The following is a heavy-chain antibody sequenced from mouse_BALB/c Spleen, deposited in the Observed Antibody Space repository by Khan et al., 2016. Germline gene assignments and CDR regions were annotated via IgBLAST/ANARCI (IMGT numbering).Heavy chain of an antibody. CDR3: ERLYYYDCWDY. CDR1: GFAFSRYW. V-gene: IGHV4-1*02. CDR2: INPDSSTI. J-gene: IGHJ2*02. Sequence: EVKLLESGGGLVQPGGSLKLSCAASGFAFSRYWMSWVRQAPGKGLEWIGDINPDSSTINYTPSLKDKFIISRDNAKNTLYLQMSKVRSEDTALYCCERLYYYDCWDYWGQGTSLTVSS. D-gene: IGHD1-1*01.